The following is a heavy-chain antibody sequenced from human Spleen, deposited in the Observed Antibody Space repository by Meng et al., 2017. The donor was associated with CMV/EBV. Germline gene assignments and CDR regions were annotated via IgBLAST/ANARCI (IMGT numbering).Heavy chain of an antibody. CDR3: ARDLGTRWIPNDALDI. V-gene: IGHV4-30-4*08. Sequence: LRLSCAVSGGSISSGDYYWSWIRQPPGKGLEWIGYIYYSGSTYYNPSLKSRVTISVDTSKNQFSLKLSSVTAADTAVYYCARDLGTRWIPNDALDIGGQGTMVTVS. CDR2: IYYSGST. CDR1: GGSISSGDYY. D-gene: IGHD5-12*01. J-gene: IGHJ3*02.